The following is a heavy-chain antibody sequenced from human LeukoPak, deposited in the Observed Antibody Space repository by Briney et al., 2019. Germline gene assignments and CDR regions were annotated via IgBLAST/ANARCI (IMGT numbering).Heavy chain of an antibody. V-gene: IGHV3-23*01. CDR3: AKLEIVVNNAFDI. CDR2: ISDSGGST. J-gene: IGHJ3*02. D-gene: IGHD5-12*01. Sequence: PGGSLRLSCAASGFTFSRSPMTWVRQALGKGLEWVSTISDSGGSTYYADSVKGRFTISRDNSKNTLYRQMNSLRAEDTAVYYCAKLEIVVNNAFDIWGQGTMVTVSS. CDR1: GFTFSRSP.